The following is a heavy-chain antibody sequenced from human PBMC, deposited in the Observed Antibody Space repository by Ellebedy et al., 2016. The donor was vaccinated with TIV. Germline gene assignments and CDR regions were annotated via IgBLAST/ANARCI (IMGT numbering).Heavy chain of an antibody. Sequence: SVKVSXXASGFTFTSSAVQWVRQARGQRLEWIGWIVVGSGNTNYAQKFQERVTITRDMSTSTAYMELSSLRSEDTAVYYCASRDPYDSSGYYQDYWGQGTLVTVSS. CDR2: IVVGSGNT. CDR3: ASRDPYDSSGYYQDY. J-gene: IGHJ4*02. CDR1: GFTFTSSA. D-gene: IGHD3-22*01. V-gene: IGHV1-58*01.